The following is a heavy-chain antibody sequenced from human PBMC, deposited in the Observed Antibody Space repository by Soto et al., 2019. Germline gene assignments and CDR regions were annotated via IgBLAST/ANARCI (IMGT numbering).Heavy chain of an antibody. V-gene: IGHV1-3*01. J-gene: IGHJ4*02. CDR2: INAGNGNT. Sequence: ASVKVSCKASGYTFTSYAMHWVRQAPGQRLEWMGWINAGNGNTKYSQKFQGRVTITRDTSASTAYMELSSLRSEDTAVYYCGRYAVAVAGTQYRFDYWGQGTLVTVSS. CDR3: GRYAVAVAGTQYRFDY. D-gene: IGHD6-19*01. CDR1: GYTFTSYA.